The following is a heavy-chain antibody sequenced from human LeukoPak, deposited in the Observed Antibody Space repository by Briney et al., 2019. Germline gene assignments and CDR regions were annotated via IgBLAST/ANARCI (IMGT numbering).Heavy chain of an antibody. D-gene: IGHD5-18*01. CDR2: INHSGST. Sequence: SETLSLTCAVYGGSFSGYYWSWIRQPPGKGLEWIGEINHSGSTNYNSSLKSRVTISVDTSKNQLSLKLSSVTAADTAVYYCARHGYSYGRATRSDYWGQGTLVTVSS. CDR3: ARHGYSYGRATRSDY. CDR1: GGSFSGYY. V-gene: IGHV4-34*01. J-gene: IGHJ4*02.